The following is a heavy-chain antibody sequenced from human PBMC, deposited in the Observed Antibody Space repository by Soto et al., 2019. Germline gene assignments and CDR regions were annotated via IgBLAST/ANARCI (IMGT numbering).Heavy chain of an antibody. CDR3: ARDRVESGYPEYFQH. CDR2: SYSGGST. V-gene: IGHV3-53*01. Sequence: ESGGGLIQPGGSLRLSCAASGFTVSSNYMSWARQAPAKGLEWVSVSYSGGSTYYADSVKGRFTISRDNSKNTLYLQMNSLRAEDTAVYYCARDRVESGYPEYFQHWGQGTLVTVSS. J-gene: IGHJ1*01. CDR1: GFTVSSNY. D-gene: IGHD3-22*01.